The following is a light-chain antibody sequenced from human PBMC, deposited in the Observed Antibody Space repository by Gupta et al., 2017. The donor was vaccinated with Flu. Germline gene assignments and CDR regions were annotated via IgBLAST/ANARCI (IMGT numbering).Light chain of an antibody. CDR1: IVCKV. CDR2: NPH. V-gene: IGLV1-44*01. Sequence: IVCKVVCWYPPPPGMSPRLLIYNPHQRPSGVPDRFSGSKSGTSATLPLGGLQSEDEADHYCAAWDDRLTALSAVGSLTGLWVFGGATKL. J-gene: IGLJ3*02. CDR3: AAWDDRLTALSAVGSLTGLWV.